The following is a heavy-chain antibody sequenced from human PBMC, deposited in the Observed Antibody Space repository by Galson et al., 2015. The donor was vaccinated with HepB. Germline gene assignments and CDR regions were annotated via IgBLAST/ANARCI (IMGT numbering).Heavy chain of an antibody. V-gene: IGHV3-23*01. J-gene: IGHJ4*02. D-gene: IGHD6-19*01. CDR2: IGAGSRNT. Sequence: SLRLSCAASGFTFNSYAMSWVRHTPGKGLEWVSSIGAGSRNTYYADSAKGRFTISRDNSRNTLYLQMNSLRAEDTALYHCAKSMSGWYPFDYWGQGTLVTVSS. CDR3: AKSMSGWYPFDY. CDR1: GFTFNSYA.